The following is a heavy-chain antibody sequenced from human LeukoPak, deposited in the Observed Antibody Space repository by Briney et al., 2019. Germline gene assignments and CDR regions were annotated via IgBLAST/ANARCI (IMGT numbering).Heavy chain of an antibody. CDR2: INSDGRTT. Sequence: PGGSLRLSCAASGFSFSSFWMHWVRQVPGKGLLWVSGINSDGRTTGYADSVKGRFTISRGNAKNTVDLQMNSLRAEDTAVYYCARGGYGAHMGWGQGTLVTVPS. J-gene: IGHJ4*02. CDR3: ARGGYGAHMG. V-gene: IGHV3-74*01. CDR1: GFSFSSFW. D-gene: IGHD4-17*01.